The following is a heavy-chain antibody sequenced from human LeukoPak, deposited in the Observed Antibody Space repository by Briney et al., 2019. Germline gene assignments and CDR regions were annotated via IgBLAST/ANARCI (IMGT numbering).Heavy chain of an antibody. D-gene: IGHD3-10*01. V-gene: IGHV1-69*01. J-gene: IGHJ4*02. CDR2: IIPFFGRQ. Sequence: SVKVSCKISGGDFTNYAISWVRQAPGEGLECMGGIIPFFGRQDYAQRFQDRVTITADESTNTAFMELSSLRSEDTAVYYCASFFVGSGTYLYFFENWGQGTLVTVSS. CDR1: GGDFTNYA. CDR3: ASFFVGSGTYLYFFEN.